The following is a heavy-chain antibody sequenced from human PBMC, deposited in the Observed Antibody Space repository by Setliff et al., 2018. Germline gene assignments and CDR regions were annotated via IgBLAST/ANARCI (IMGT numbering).Heavy chain of an antibody. CDR1: GGSISSGHYY. CDR3: ARRVRDSSGYYDY. D-gene: IGHD3-22*01. Sequence: PSETLSLTCAVSGGSISSGHYYWGWVRQAPGKGLEWVATIFHTGVSYYNPSLKSRVTISADTSKNQFSLKLSSVTAADTAVYYCARRVRDSSGYYDYWGQGTLVTVSS. CDR2: IFHTGVS. J-gene: IGHJ4*02. V-gene: IGHV4-39*01.